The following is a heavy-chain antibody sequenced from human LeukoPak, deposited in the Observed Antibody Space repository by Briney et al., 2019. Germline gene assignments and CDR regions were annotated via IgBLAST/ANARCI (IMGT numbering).Heavy chain of an antibody. Sequence: PGGSLRLSCAASGFTFSSYAMSWVRQAPGKGLEWVSAISGSGGSTYYADSVKGRFTISRDNSKNTLYLQMNSLRAEDTAVYYRAKDYKGYYYGSGSYYYYYYGMVVWGQGTTVTVSS. CDR1: GFTFSSYA. V-gene: IGHV3-23*01. CDR3: AKDYKGYYYGSGSYYYYYYGMVV. CDR2: ISGSGGST. J-gene: IGHJ6*02. D-gene: IGHD3-10*01.